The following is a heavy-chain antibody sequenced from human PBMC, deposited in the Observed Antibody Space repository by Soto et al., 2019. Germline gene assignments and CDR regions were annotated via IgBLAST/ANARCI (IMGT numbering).Heavy chain of an antibody. CDR3: AKPLWFGELSGAFDI. J-gene: IGHJ3*02. V-gene: IGHV3-30*18. Sequence: QVQLVESGGGVVQPGRSLRLSYAASGFTFSSYGMHWVRQAPGKGLEWVAVISYDGSNKYYADSVKGRFTISRDNSKNTLYLQMNSLRAEDTAVYYCAKPLWFGELSGAFDIWGQGTMVTVSS. D-gene: IGHD3-10*01. CDR2: ISYDGSNK. CDR1: GFTFSSYG.